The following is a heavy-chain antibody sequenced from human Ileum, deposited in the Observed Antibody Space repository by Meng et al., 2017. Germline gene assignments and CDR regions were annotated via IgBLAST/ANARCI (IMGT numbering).Heavy chain of an antibody. J-gene: IGHJ4*02. CDR1: GYSFTNYG. V-gene: IGHV1-18*01. CDR3: ARGRHCSSTTCYLSDS. Sequence: QVHLVHSGPEVRKPGASVKGSSQDSGYSFTNYGINWVRQAPGKGLEWMGWTSTYNSNRNYAQSLQGRVTMTTDTSTITAYMELRSLTFDDTAVYYCARGRHCSSTTCYLSDSWGQGTLVTVSS. D-gene: IGHD2-2*01. CDR2: TSTYNSNR.